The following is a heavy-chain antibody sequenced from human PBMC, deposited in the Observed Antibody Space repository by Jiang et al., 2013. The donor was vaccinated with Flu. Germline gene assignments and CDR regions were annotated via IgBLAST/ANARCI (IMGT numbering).Heavy chain of an antibody. Sequence: ETLSLTCTVSGGSISSSGYYWGWIRQSPEKGLEWIGYIHHSGSTNSNPSLKSRVIISVDTSKNQFSLKLTSVTAADTAVYYCARDYGGNSEGDDYFDYWGQGTLVSVSS. V-gene: IGHV4-61*08. CDR1: GGSISSSGYY. CDR2: IHHSGST. CDR3: ARDYGGNSEGDDYFDY. J-gene: IGHJ4*02. D-gene: IGHD4-23*01.